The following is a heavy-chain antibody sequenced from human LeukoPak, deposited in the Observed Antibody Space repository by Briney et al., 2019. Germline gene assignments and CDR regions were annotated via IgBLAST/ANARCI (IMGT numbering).Heavy chain of an antibody. CDR2: ISQSSDRI. CDR3: ARDLLNDEGSSYFFDQ. J-gene: IGHJ4*02. D-gene: IGHD2-2*01. V-gene: IGHV3-48*04. Sequence: GGSLTLSCAAYGFTFSSYSMNWVRQAPGKGLEWVSYISQSSDRIYHADSVKGRFTISRDNAKNSLYLQMDSLRVEDTAVYYCARDLLNDEGSSYFFDQWGQGTLVTVAS. CDR1: GFTFSSYS.